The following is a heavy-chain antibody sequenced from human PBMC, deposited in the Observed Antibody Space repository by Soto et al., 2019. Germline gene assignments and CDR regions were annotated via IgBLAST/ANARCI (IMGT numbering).Heavy chain of an antibody. CDR1: GFTFSSYA. V-gene: IGHV3-23*01. Sequence: GGSLRLSCAASGFTFSSYAMSCFRQAPGNGLEWFSAISGSGGSTYYADSVKGRFTISRDNSKNTLYLQMNSLRAEDTAVYYCAKPTSLRGYRDPTRDDYWGQGTLVTVSS. CDR3: AKPTSLRGYRDPTRDDY. CDR2: ISGSGGST. D-gene: IGHD5-18*01. J-gene: IGHJ4*02.